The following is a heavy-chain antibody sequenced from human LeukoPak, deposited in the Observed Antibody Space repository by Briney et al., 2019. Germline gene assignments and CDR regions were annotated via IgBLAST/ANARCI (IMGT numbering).Heavy chain of an antibody. J-gene: IGHJ4*02. CDR3: ARDRVANFFDY. V-gene: IGHV3-33*01. CDR1: GFTFSSYG. D-gene: IGHD3-3*01. Sequence: GRSLRLSCAASGFTFSSYGMPWVRQAPGKGLEWVAVIWYDGSNKYYADSVKGRFTISRDNSKNTLHLQMNSLRAEDTAVYYCARDRVANFFDYWGQGTLVTVSS. CDR2: IWYDGSNK.